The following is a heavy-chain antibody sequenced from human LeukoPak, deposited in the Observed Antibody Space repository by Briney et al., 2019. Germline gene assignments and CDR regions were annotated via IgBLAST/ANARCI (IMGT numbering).Heavy chain of an antibody. CDR2: INPNSGGT. J-gene: IGHJ5*02. CDR3: ARGRSYYYDSSGYQP. V-gene: IGHV1-2*02. D-gene: IGHD3-22*01. Sequence: GASVKVSCKASGYTFTGYYMHWVRQAPGQGLEWMGWINPNSGGTNYAQKFQGRVTMTRDTSISTAYMELSSLRSEDTAVYYCARGRSYYYDSSGYQPWGQGTLVTVSS. CDR1: GYTFTGYY.